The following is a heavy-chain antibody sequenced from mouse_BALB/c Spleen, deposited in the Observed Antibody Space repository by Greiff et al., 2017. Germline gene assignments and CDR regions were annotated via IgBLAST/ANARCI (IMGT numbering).Heavy chain of an antibody. V-gene: IGHV2-4-1*01. CDR2: IWSGGST. CDR3: ARNRLYWYFDV. CDR1: GFSLTSYG. D-gene: IGHD3-2*02. J-gene: IGHJ1*01. Sequence: VKLMESGPGLVQPSQSLSITCTVSGFSLTSYGVHWVRQSPGKGLEWLGVIWSGGSTDYNAAFISRLSISKDNSKSQVFFKMNSLQADDTAIYYCARNRLYWYFDVWGAGTTVTVSS.